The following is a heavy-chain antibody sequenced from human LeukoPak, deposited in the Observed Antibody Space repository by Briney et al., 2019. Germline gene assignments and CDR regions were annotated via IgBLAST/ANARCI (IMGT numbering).Heavy chain of an antibody. CDR2: IYSGGTT. J-gene: IGHJ6*03. CDR1: GFTVSSNY. V-gene: IGHV3-53*01. D-gene: IGHD7-27*01. CDR3: ARAPNRAYYMDV. Sequence: GGSLRLSCAVSGFTVSSNYMSWVRQAPGKGLEWVSVIYSGGTTYYADSVKGRFTISRDNSKNTVYLQMNSMRAEDTAVYYCARAPNRAYYMDVWGNGTTVTVSS.